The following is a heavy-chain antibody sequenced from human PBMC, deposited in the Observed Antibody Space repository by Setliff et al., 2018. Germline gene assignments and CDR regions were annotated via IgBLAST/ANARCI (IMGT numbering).Heavy chain of an antibody. CDR3: RFWSSYYKNDY. CDR2: INHSGST. CDR1: GGSFSNYY. J-gene: IGHJ4*02. Sequence: SETLSLTCTVYGGSFSNYYWSWIRQPPGKGLEWIGEINHSGSTNYNPSLTSRVTISVDTSKNQFSLKLSSVTAADTAVYYCRFWSSYYKNDYRAQGTLVTVSS. D-gene: IGHD3-3*01. V-gene: IGHV4-34*01.